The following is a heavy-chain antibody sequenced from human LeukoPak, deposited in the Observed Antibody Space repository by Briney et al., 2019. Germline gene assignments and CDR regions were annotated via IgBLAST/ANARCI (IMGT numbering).Heavy chain of an antibody. Sequence: PGGSLRLSCAASGFTFSSYSMNWVRQAPGKGLEWVSYISSSSTIYHADSVKGRFTISRDNAKNSLYLQMNSLRAEDTAVYYCARALQWLVDYDYWGQGTLVTVSS. CDR2: ISSSSTI. V-gene: IGHV3-48*01. D-gene: IGHD6-19*01. J-gene: IGHJ4*02. CDR1: GFTFSSYS. CDR3: ARALQWLVDYDY.